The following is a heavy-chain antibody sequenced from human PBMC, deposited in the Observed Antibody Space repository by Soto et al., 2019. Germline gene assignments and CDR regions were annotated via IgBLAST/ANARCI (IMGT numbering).Heavy chain of an antibody. J-gene: IGHJ4*02. V-gene: IGHV3-23*01. CDR1: GFTFSSYA. CDR3: AKTFYYGSGTQIVFDN. D-gene: IGHD3-10*01. CDR2: ITDSGADT. Sequence: GGSLRLSCAASGFTFSSYAMNWVRQAPGRGLEWVSTITDSGADTYYADSVKGRFTVSRDNSKNTLYLQMNSLRAEDTAVYYCAKTFYYGSGTQIVFDNWGQGTLVTVSS.